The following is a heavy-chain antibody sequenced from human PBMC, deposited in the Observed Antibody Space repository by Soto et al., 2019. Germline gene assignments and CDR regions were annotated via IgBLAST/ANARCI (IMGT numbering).Heavy chain of an antibody. CDR3: ARYLAVGLFDY. V-gene: IGHV1-18*01. CDR1: GYTFTSYG. J-gene: IGHJ4*01. Sequence: QVQLVQSGAEVKKPGASVKVSCKASGYTFTSYGISWVRQAPGQGLEWMGWISAYNGNTNYAQKLQGRVTMTTDTPTSTPSMELMSLTPDDTAVSYSARYLAVGLFDYSPHATLITVSS. CDR2: ISAYNGNT.